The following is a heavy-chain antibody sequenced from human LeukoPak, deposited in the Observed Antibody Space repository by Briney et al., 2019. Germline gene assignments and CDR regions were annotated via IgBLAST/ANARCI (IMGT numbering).Heavy chain of an antibody. J-gene: IGHJ4*02. CDR1: GFTFSDYH. D-gene: IGHD2-21*01. CDR2: RSSSVIIK. Sequence: GGSLRLSCAASGFTFSDYHMSWIRQAPGKGREWLSYRSSSVIIKYYPDSVKSRFTVSRDTAQNSLFLQMNSLRVEDTAVYYCVRCSPSTVTYFVWGQGTLVTVSS. V-gene: IGHV3-11*01. CDR3: VRCSPSTVTYFV.